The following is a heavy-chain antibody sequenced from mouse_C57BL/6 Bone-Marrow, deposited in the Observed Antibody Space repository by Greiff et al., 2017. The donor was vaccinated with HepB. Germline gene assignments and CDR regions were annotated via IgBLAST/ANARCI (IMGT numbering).Heavy chain of an antibody. CDR2: IYPRSGNT. CDR3: ARWGPYYYGSSCDYFDY. V-gene: IGHV1-81*01. CDR1: GYTFTSYG. D-gene: IGHD1-1*01. Sequence: QVQLQQSGAELARPGASVKLSCKASGYTFTSYGISWVKQRTGQGLEWIGEIYPRSGNTYYNEKCKGKATLTADKSSSTAYMELRSLTSEDSAVYFCARWGPYYYGSSCDYFDYWGQGTTLTVSS. J-gene: IGHJ2*01.